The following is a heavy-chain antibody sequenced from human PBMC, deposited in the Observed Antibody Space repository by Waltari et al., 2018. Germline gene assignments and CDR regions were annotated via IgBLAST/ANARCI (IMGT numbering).Heavy chain of an antibody. CDR1: GGTFSSYA. V-gene: IGHV1-69*01. Sequence: QVQLVQSGAEVKKPGSSVKVSCKASGGTFSSYAISWVRKAPGQGLEWMGGIIPIFGTANYAQKFQGRVTITADESTSTAYMELSSLRSEDTAVYYCARDCSSTSCHTIDAFDIWGQGTMVTVSS. CDR3: ARDCSSTSCHTIDAFDI. J-gene: IGHJ3*02. CDR2: IIPIFGTA. D-gene: IGHD2-2*01.